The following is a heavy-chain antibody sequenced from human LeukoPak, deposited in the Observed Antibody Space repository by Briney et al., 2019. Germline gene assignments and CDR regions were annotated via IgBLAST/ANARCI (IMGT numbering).Heavy chain of an antibody. CDR3: AKDHYSSSWYYFDY. Sequence: QAGGSLRLSCAASGFTFSSYAMSWVRQAPGKGLEWVSAISGSGGSTYYADSVKGRFTISRDNPKNTLYLQMNSLRAEDTAVYYCAKDHYSSSWYYFDYWGQGTLVTVSS. V-gene: IGHV3-23*01. CDR1: GFTFSSYA. CDR2: ISGSGGST. D-gene: IGHD6-13*01. J-gene: IGHJ4*02.